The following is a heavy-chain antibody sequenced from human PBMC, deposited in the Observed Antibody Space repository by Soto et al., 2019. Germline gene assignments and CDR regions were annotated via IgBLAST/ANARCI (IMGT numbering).Heavy chain of an antibody. V-gene: IGHV3-48*02. Sequence: EVPLVESGGGLVQPGGSLRLSCAASGFTFSSYSMNWVRQAPGKGLEWVSYISSSSSTIYYADSVKGRFIISRDNAKNSLYLQMNSLRDEDTAVYYCARGADYDSSGIRLNWFDPWGQGTLVTVSS. CDR1: GFTFSSYS. CDR2: ISSSSSTI. CDR3: ARGADYDSSGIRLNWFDP. J-gene: IGHJ5*02. D-gene: IGHD3-22*01.